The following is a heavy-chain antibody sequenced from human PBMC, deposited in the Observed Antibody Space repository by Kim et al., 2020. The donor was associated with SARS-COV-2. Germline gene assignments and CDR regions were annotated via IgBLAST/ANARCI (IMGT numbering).Heavy chain of an antibody. D-gene: IGHD2-2*02. V-gene: IGHV1-2*02. CDR2: INPNSGGT. Sequence: ASVKVSCKASGYTFTGYYMHWVRQAPGQGLEWMGWINPNSGGTNYAQKFQGRVTMTRDTSISTAYMELSRLRSDDTAVYYCASIGYCSSTSCYKPVDYWGQGTLVTVSS. CDR1: GYTFTGYY. J-gene: IGHJ4*02. CDR3: ASIGYCSSTSCYKPVDY.